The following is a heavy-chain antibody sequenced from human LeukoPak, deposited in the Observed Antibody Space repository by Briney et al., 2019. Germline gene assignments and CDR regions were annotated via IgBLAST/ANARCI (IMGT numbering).Heavy chain of an antibody. CDR1: GYTFTSYD. V-gene: IGHV1-8*01. D-gene: IGHD3-10*01. CDR3: ATSITMVRGVIHDDAFDI. CDR2: MNPNSGNT. J-gene: IGHJ3*02. Sequence: ASVKVSCKASGYTFTSYDINWVRQATGQGLEWMGWMNPNSGNTGYAQKFQGRVTMTRNTSISTAYMELSSLRSEDTAVYYCATSITMVRGVIHDDAFDIWGQGTMVTVSS.